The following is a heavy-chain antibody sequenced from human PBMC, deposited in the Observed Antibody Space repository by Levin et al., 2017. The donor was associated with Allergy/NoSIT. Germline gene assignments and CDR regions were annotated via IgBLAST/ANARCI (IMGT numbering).Heavy chain of an antibody. CDR1: GYTLTELS. V-gene: IGHV1-24*01. D-gene: IGHD3-22*01. Sequence: ASVKVSCKVSGYTLTELSMHWVRQAPGKGLEWMGGFDPEDGETIYAQKFQGRVTMTEDTSTDTAYMELSSLRSEDTAVYYCATALLPKYYYDSSRTFEYWGQGTLVTVSS. CDR2: FDPEDGET. CDR3: ATALLPKYYYDSSRTFEY. J-gene: IGHJ4*02.